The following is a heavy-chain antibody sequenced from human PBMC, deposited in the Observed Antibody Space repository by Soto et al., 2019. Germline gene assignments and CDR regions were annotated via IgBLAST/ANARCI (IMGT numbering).Heavy chain of an antibody. V-gene: IGHV4-59*08. Sequence: SETLSLTCTVSGGSIGTYYWSWIRQPPGKGLEWIGYIYYRGNTDYNPSLKSRVTISLDTPKNQFSLKLSSVTAADTAVYYCAKHRGYYDILTGYTTYYFDYWGQGFLVTVSS. CDR2: IYYRGNT. J-gene: IGHJ4*02. CDR3: AKHRGYYDILTGYTTYYFDY. D-gene: IGHD3-9*01. CDR1: GGSIGTYY.